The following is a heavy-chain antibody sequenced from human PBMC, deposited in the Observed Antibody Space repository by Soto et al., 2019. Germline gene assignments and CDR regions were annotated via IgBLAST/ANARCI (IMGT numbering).Heavy chain of an antibody. Sequence: QVQLVESGGGVVQPGRSLRLSCAASGFTFSSYGMHWVRQAPGKGLGWVAVISYDGSNKYYADSVKGRFTISRDNSKNTLYLQMNSLRAEDTAVYYCAKDLTTVTTPSQGYYYYGMDVWGQGTTVTVSS. CDR1: GFTFSSYG. J-gene: IGHJ6*02. D-gene: IGHD4-17*01. V-gene: IGHV3-30*18. CDR2: ISYDGSNK. CDR3: AKDLTTVTTPSQGYYYYGMDV.